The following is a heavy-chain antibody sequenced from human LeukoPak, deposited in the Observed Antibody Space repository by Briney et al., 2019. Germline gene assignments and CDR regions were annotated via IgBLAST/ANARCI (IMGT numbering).Heavy chain of an antibody. CDR1: GDSVSSNSAA. CDR2: TYYRSKGYN. J-gene: IGHJ3*02. Sequence: SQTLSLTCAISGDSVSSNSAAWNWIRQSPARGLEWLGRTYYRSKGYNDYAVSVKSRITINPDTSKNQFSLQMNSVTPEDTAVYYCARENARIDAFDIWGQGTMVTVSS. V-gene: IGHV6-1*01. D-gene: IGHD2-8*01. CDR3: ARENARIDAFDI.